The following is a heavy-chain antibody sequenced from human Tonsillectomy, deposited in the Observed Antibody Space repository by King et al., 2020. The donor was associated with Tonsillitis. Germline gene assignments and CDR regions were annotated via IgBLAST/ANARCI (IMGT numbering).Heavy chain of an antibody. CDR2: ISGYNGNR. Sequence: VQLVESGAEVKKPGASVKVSCKASGYTFTGYGFSWVRQAPGQGLEWMGWISGYNGNRNYAQKFQGRVTMTIDTSTSTGYMELRSLRSDDTAVYYCARDLPSLWFGELFRHFDYWGQGTLVTVSS. D-gene: IGHD3-10*01. V-gene: IGHV1-18*04. J-gene: IGHJ4*02. CDR1: GYTFTGYG. CDR3: ARDLPSLWFGELFRHFDY.